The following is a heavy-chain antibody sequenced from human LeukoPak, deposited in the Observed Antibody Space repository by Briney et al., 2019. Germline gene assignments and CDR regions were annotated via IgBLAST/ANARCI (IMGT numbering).Heavy chain of an antibody. CDR1: GGSISSYY. J-gene: IGHJ4*02. Sequence: SETLSLTCTVSGGSISSYYWSWIRQPPGKGLEWIGYIYYSGSTNYNPSLKSRVTISVDTSKNQFSLKLSSVTAADTAVYYCARDRRATPYYFDYWGQGTLVTVSS. V-gene: IGHV4-59*01. CDR3: ARDRRATPYYFDY. CDR2: IYYSGST. D-gene: IGHD1-26*01.